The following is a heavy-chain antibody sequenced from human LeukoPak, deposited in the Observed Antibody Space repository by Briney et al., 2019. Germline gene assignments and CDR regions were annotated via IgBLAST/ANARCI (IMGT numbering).Heavy chain of an antibody. CDR2: IYHSGST. J-gene: IGHJ4*02. D-gene: IGHD1-26*01. V-gene: IGHV4-38-2*02. CDR3: ASGSGSYAPLDY. Sequence: PSETLSLTCTVSGYSISSGYYWGWIRQPPGKGLEWIGSIYHSGSTYYNPSLKSRVTISVDTSKNQFSLKLSSVTAADTAVYYCASGSGSYAPLDYWGQGTLVAVSS. CDR1: GYSISSGYY.